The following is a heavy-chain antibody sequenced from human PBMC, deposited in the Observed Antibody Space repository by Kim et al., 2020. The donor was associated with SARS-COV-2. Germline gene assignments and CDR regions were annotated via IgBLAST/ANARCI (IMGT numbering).Heavy chain of an antibody. D-gene: IGHD4-17*01. V-gene: IGHV4-59*01. CDR3: ARDYGDYVGYYYGMDV. J-gene: IGHJ6*02. Sequence: SLKSRVTISVDTSKNQFSLKLSSVTAADTAVYYCARDYGDYVGYYYGMDVWGQGTTVTVSS.